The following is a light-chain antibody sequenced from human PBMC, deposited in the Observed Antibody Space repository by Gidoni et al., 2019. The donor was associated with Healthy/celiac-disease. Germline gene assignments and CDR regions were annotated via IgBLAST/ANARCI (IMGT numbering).Light chain of an antibody. CDR3: SSYTSSSTLYV. Sequence: QSALTQPASVSGSPAPSITISCTGTSSDVGGYNYVSWYQQHPGKAPKLMIYDVSNRPSGVSNRFSGSKSGNTASLTISGLQAEDEADYYCSSYTSSSTLYVFGTGTKVTVL. J-gene: IGLJ1*01. CDR2: DVS. V-gene: IGLV2-14*03. CDR1: SSDVGGYNY.